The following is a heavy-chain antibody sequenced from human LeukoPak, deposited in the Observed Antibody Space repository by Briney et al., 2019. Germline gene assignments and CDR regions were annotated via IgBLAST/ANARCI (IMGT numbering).Heavy chain of an antibody. Sequence: SVKVSCKASGGTFSTYAISWVRQAPGQGLEWMGRIIPVLGVANYTQKFQGRVTISADKSTSTAYMEVSSLRSEDTAVYYCATGIGTLWSGYYHDYWGQGTLVTVSS. J-gene: IGHJ4*02. V-gene: IGHV1-69*04. CDR2: IIPVLGVA. CDR1: GGTFSTYA. D-gene: IGHD3-3*01. CDR3: ATGIGTLWSGYYHDY.